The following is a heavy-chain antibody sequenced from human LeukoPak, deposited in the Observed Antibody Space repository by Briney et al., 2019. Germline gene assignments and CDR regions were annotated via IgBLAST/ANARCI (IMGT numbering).Heavy chain of an antibody. CDR1: GGTFGSYA. V-gene: IGHV1-69*04. Sequence: ASVKVSCKASGGTFGSYAISWVRQAPGQGLEWMGRIIPILGIANYAQKSQGRVTITADKSTSTAYMELSSLRSEDTAVYYCARDLYYDILTGPSIGYYGMDVWGQGTTVTVSS. CDR3: ARDLYYDILTGPSIGYYGMDV. J-gene: IGHJ6*02. D-gene: IGHD3-9*01. CDR2: IIPILGIA.